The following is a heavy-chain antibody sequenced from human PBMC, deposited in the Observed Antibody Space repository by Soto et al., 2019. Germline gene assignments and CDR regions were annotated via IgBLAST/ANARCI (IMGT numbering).Heavy chain of an antibody. Sequence: GASVKVSCKASGYTFTSYAMHWVRQAPGQRLEWMGWINAGNGNTKYSQKFQGRVTITRDTSASTAYMELSSLRSEDTAVYYCARNAAVAGPNYYYYYGMDVWGQGTTVTVSS. CDR2: INAGNGNT. D-gene: IGHD6-19*01. CDR1: GYTFTSYA. CDR3: ARNAAVAGPNYYYYYGMDV. V-gene: IGHV1-3*01. J-gene: IGHJ6*02.